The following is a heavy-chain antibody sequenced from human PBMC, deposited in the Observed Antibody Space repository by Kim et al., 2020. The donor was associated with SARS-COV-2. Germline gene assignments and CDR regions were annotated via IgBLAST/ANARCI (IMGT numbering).Heavy chain of an antibody. CDR3: ARGRSQQRYMWRFDY. Sequence: SETLSLTCAVYGGSFSGYYWSWIRQPPGKGLEWIGEINHSGSTNYNPSLKSRVTISVDTSKNQFSLKLSSVTAADTAVYYCARGRSQQRYMWRFDYWGQGTLVTVSS. CDR1: GGSFSGYY. V-gene: IGHV4-34*01. J-gene: IGHJ4*02. CDR2: INHSGST. D-gene: IGHD6-13*01.